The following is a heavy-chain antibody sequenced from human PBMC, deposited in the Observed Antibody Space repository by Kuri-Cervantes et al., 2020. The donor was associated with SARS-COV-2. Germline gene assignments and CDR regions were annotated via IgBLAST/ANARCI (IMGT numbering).Heavy chain of an antibody. Sequence: GGSLRLSCAASGFTFSSYWMHWVRQAPGKGLVWVSRINSDGSSTSYADSVKGRFTISRDNAKNTLYLQMNSLRAEDTAVYYCARDPDSSDWYAGDAFDIWGQGTMVTVSS. J-gene: IGHJ3*02. CDR1: GFTFSSYW. CDR3: ARDPDSSDWYAGDAFDI. V-gene: IGHV3-74*01. CDR2: INSDGSST. D-gene: IGHD6-19*01.